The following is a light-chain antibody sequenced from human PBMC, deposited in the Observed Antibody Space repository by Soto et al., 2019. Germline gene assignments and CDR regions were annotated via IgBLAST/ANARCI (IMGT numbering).Light chain of an antibody. Sequence: EIVLTQSPVTLSASPGESATLSCRASQSLDNNVAWYQQKPGQAPRLLIVGSFARATGIPGRFSGSGSGSEFTLTISSLQPEDVAYYCRQHGYSTARTFGGGTKVDIK. CDR1: QSLDNN. J-gene: IGKJ4*02. CDR3: QHGYSTART. CDR2: GSF. V-gene: IGKV3-15*01.